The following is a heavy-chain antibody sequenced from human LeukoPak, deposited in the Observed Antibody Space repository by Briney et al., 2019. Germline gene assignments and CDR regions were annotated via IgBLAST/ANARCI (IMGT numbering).Heavy chain of an antibody. V-gene: IGHV3-7*01. CDR1: GFTFSNYW. CDR3: ARDNWGF. Sequence: GGFLRLSCAASGFTFSNYWMSWVRQAPGKGLEWVANIKQDGREKYYVDSVKGRFTISRDNAKNSVYLQMNSLRAEDTAVYYCARDNWGFWGKGTTVTVSS. J-gene: IGHJ6*04. D-gene: IGHD7-27*01. CDR2: IKQDGREK.